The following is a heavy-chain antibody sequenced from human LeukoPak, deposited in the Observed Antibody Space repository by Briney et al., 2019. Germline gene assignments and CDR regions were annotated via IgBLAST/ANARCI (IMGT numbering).Heavy chain of an antibody. CDR3: AKEVVGYSYGSYFDY. J-gene: IGHJ4*02. V-gene: IGHV3-7*01. Sequence: GGSLRLSCVASGFTFSSYWMTWVRQAPGKGLEWVANIKTDGSQIYYADSVKGRFTISRDNSKNTLYLQMNSLRAEDTAVYYCAKEVVGYSYGSYFDYWGQGTLVTVSS. CDR1: GFTFSSYW. CDR2: IKTDGSQI. D-gene: IGHD5-18*01.